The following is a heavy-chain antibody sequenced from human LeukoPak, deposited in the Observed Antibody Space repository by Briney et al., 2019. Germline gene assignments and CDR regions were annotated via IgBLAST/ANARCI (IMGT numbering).Heavy chain of an antibody. CDR3: ARCPSYYYGSGSYPTGFDP. D-gene: IGHD3-10*01. Sequence: SQTLSLTCTVSGGSISSGGYYWSWIRQHPGKGLEWIGYIYYSGSTYYSPSLKSRVTISVDTSKNQFSLKLSSVTAADTAVYYCARCPSYYYGSGSYPTGFDPWGQGTLVTVSS. CDR1: GGSISSGGYY. V-gene: IGHV4-31*03. J-gene: IGHJ5*02. CDR2: IYYSGST.